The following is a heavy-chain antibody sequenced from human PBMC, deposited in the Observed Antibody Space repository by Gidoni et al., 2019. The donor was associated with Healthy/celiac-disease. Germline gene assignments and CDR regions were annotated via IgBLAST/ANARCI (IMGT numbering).Heavy chain of an antibody. CDR1: GGPFSSYA. Sequence: QVQLVQSGAEAKKPGSSVKVSCKASGGPFSSYAISWVRQAPGQGLEWMGGIIPIFGTANYAQKFQGRVTITADESTSTAYMELSSLRSEDTAVYYCARVGSVTRGYYYGMDVWGQGTTVTVSS. V-gene: IGHV1-69*01. CDR2: IIPIFGTA. D-gene: IGHD4-17*01. J-gene: IGHJ6*02. CDR3: ARVGSVTRGYYYGMDV.